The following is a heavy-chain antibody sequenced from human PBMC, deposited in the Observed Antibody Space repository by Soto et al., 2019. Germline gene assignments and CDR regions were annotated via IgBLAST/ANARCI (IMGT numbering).Heavy chain of an antibody. CDR3: EPGVDWDYYYGMDV. CDR2: INHSGST. Sequence: SETLSLTCAVYGGSFSCYYWSWIRQPPGKGLEWIGEINHSGSTNYNPSLNSRVTISVDTSKNQFSLKLSSVTAADTAVYYCEPGVDWDYYYGMDVWGQGTTVTVCS. D-gene: IGHD3-9*01. J-gene: IGHJ6*02. CDR1: GGSFSCYY. V-gene: IGHV4-34*01.